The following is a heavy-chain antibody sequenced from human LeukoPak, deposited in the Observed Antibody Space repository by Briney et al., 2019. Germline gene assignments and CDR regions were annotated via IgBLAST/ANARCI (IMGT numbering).Heavy chain of an antibody. CDR3: ARVSTGQAYYYYMDV. J-gene: IGHJ6*03. Sequence: GGSLRLSCVASEFTFSNYGMNWVRQAPGKGLEWVGRTRNRARSYSTEYAASVKGRFTISRDDSKNSLYLQMNSLKIEDAAVYYCARVSTGQAYYYYMDVWGKGTTVTVSS. V-gene: IGHV3-72*01. CDR2: TRNRARSYST. CDR1: EFTFSNYG.